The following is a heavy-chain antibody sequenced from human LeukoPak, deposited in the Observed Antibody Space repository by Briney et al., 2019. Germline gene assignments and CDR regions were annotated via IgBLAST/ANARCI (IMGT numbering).Heavy chain of an antibody. D-gene: IGHD3-10*01. V-gene: IGHV3-30*18. J-gene: IGHJ4*02. CDR3: AKENYYGSGSQYYFDY. Sequence: GGSLRLSRAASGSTLSSYGMHWVRQAPGKGLEWVTIISYDRSDKFYTDSVKGRFTISRDNSKNTLYLQMNSLRAEDTAVYYCAKENYYGSGSQYYFDYWGQGTLVTVSS. CDR2: ISYDRSDK. CDR1: GSTLSSYG.